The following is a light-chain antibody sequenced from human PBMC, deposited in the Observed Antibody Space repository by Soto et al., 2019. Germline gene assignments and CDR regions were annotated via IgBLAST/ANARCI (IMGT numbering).Light chain of an antibody. J-gene: IGKJ1*01. CDR2: DAS. Sequence: DIQMTQYHSTLSASVGDRVTITCGASQSISSWLAWYKQKPGKAPKLLIYDASSLESGVPSRLSGSGSGTEFTLTISSMQPDDFATYYCQQYNSYWTFGHGTKVDIK. V-gene: IGKV1-5*01. CDR1: QSISSW. CDR3: QQYNSYWT.